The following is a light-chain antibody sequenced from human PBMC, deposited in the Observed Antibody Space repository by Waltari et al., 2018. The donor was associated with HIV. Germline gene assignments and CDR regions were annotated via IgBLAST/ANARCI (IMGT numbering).Light chain of an antibody. V-gene: IGKV4-1*01. Sequence: DIVMTQSPDSLAVSLGERATINCKSSQSVLYTSNNKNYLAWYQQKVGQPPKLLIYWASTRESGVPERFSGSGSGTDFTLTITSLQAEDVAVYYCHQYYTIPRTFGQGTKVEI. CDR3: HQYYTIPRT. J-gene: IGKJ1*01. CDR1: QSVLYTSNNKNY. CDR2: WAS.